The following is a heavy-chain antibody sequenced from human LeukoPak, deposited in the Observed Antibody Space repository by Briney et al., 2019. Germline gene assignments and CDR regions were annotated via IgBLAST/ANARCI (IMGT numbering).Heavy chain of an antibody. D-gene: IGHD6-19*01. CDR3: AKDSRDSGTVAVAGAIDY. CDR2: ISGSGGST. J-gene: IGHJ4*02. V-gene: IGHV3-23*01. CDR1: GFTFSSYG. Sequence: GGTLRLSCAASGFTFSSYGMSWVRQAPGKGLEWVSAISGSGGSTYYADSVKGRFTISRDNSKNTLYLQMNSLRAEDTAVYYCAKDSRDSGTVAVAGAIDYWGQGTLVTVSS.